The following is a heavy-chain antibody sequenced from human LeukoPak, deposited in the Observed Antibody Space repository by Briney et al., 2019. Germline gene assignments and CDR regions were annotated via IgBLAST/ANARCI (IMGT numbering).Heavy chain of an antibody. CDR2: IYTSGST. CDR1: GGSISSYY. D-gene: IGHD3-22*01. J-gene: IGHJ5*02. CDR3: ARDRLGEYYYDSSGYYYRNNWFDH. V-gene: IGHV4-4*07. Sequence: PSETLSLTCTVSGGSISSYYWSWIRQPAGKGLEWIGRIYTSGSTNYNPSLKSRVTMSVDTSKNQFSLKLSSVTAADTAVYYCARDRLGEYYYDSSGYYYRNNWFDHWGQGTLVTVSS.